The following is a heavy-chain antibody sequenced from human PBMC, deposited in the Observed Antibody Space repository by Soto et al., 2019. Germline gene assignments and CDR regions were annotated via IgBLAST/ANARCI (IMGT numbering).Heavy chain of an antibody. CDR3: ARVVPAAYYFDY. CDR2: IIPILGTA. V-gene: IGHV1-69*13. J-gene: IGHJ4*02. Sequence: SVKVSCKASGGTFSSYAISWVRQAPGQGLEWMGGIIPILGTANYAQKFQGRVTITADESTSTAYMELSSLRSEDTAVYYCARVVPAAYYFDYWGQGTLVTVSS. CDR1: GGTFSSYA. D-gene: IGHD2-2*01.